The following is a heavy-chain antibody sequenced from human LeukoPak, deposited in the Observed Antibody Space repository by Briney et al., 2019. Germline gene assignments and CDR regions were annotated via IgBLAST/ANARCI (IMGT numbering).Heavy chain of an antibody. Sequence: SVKVSCKASGGTFSSYAISWVRQAPGQGLEWMGRIIPILGIANYAQKFQGRVTITADKSTSTAYVELSSLRSEDTVVYYCARDYRYYYDSSGTGYFDYWGQGTLVTVSS. V-gene: IGHV1-69*04. J-gene: IGHJ4*02. CDR3: ARDYRYYYDSSGTGYFDY. CDR1: GGTFSSYA. D-gene: IGHD3-22*01. CDR2: IIPILGIA.